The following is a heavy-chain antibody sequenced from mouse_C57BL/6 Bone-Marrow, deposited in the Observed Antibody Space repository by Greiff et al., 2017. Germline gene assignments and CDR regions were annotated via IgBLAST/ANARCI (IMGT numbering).Heavy chain of an antibody. Sequence: EVHLVESGGGLVQPGESLKLSCESNEYEFPSHDMSWVRKTPEKRLELVAAINSDGGSTYYPDTMERRFIISRNNTKKTLYLQMSSLRSEDTALYYCARLSTAADWYFDVWGTGTTVTVSS. CDR2: INSDGGST. V-gene: IGHV5-2*01. D-gene: IGHD1-2*01. CDR1: EYEFPSHD. CDR3: ARLSTAADWYFDV. J-gene: IGHJ1*03.